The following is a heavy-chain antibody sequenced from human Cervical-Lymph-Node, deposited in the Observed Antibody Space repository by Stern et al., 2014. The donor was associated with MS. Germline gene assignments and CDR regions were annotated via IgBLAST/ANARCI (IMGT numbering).Heavy chain of an antibody. V-gene: IGHV4-31*03. CDR3: ARRGPMWTVFDA. CDR2: IFNSGSA. D-gene: IGHD2-21*01. CDR1: GDSISSSNDY. J-gene: IGHJ4*02. Sequence: EQLVESGPGLVKPSQTLSLTCIVSGDSISSSNDYWSWIRQHPEKGLVWIGYIFNSGSAYYKPFVKSRVTISVDTSTYQFSLRLSSVTAADTAVYYCARRGPMWTVFDAWGQGTLVTVSS.